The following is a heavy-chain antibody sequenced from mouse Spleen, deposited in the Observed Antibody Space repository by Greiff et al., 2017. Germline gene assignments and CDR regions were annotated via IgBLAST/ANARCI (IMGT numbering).Heavy chain of an antibody. CDR2: IWSGGST. Sequence: QVQLKESGPGLVQPSQSLSITCTVSGFSLTSYGVHWVRQSPGKGLEWLGVIWSGGSTDYNAAFISRLSISKDNSKSQVFFKMNSLQADDTAIYYCSRNPTTVVNAMDYWGQGTSVTVSS. CDR3: SRNPTTVVNAMDY. D-gene: IGHD1-1*01. V-gene: IGHV2-2*01. J-gene: IGHJ4*01. CDR1: GFSLTSYG.